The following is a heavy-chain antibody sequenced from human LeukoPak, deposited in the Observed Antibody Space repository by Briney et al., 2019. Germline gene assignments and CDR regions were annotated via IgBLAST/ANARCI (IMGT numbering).Heavy chain of an antibody. CDR3: ARDQEYYYGSGSNAFDI. D-gene: IGHD3-10*01. Sequence: GGSLRLSCAASGFTFSSYSMNWVRQAPGKGLEWVSYISSSSSTIYYADSVKGRFTISRDNAKNSLYLQMNSLRTEDTAVYYCARDQEYYYGSGSNAFDIWGQGTMVTVSS. J-gene: IGHJ3*02. CDR1: GFTFSSYS. CDR2: ISSSSSTI. V-gene: IGHV3-48*04.